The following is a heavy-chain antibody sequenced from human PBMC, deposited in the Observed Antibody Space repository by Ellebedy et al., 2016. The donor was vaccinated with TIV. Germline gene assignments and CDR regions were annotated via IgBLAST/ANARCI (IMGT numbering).Heavy chain of an antibody. CDR3: ARGLTIFQGA. J-gene: IGHJ4*02. V-gene: IGHV1-8*01. CDR2: MNPNSGNT. Sequence: ASVKVSXKASGYTFTSYYNKWVRLATGQGLEWMGWMNPNSGNTGYAQKFQGRVTMTRNTSISTAYMELSSLRSEDTAVYYCARGLTIFQGAWGQGTLVTVSS. CDR1: GYTFTSYY. D-gene: IGHD3-3*01.